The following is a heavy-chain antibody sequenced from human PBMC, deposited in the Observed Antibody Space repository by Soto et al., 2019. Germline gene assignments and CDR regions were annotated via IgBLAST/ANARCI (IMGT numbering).Heavy chain of an antibody. J-gene: IGHJ6*02. CDR1: GYSFTSYW. Sequence: GESLKISCKGSGYSFTSYWISWVRQMPGKGLEWMGRIDPSDSYTNYSPSFQGHVTISADKSISTAYLQWSSLKASDTAMYYCASRQPASIAARHYYYYGMDVWGQGTTVTVSS. CDR3: ASRQPASIAARHYYYYGMDV. V-gene: IGHV5-10-1*01. D-gene: IGHD6-6*01. CDR2: IDPSDSYT.